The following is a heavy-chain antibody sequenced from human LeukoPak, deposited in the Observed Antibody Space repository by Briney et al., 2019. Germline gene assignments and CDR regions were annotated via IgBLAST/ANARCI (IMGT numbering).Heavy chain of an antibody. CDR1: GFTFGDYH. J-gene: IGHJ3*02. CDR2: VRNRARNYNT. D-gene: IGHD2-21*01. CDR3: ARDGQQGDQSAFDI. Sequence: AGGSLRLSCATSGFTFGDYHMDWVRQAPEKGLEWIGRVRNRARNYNTEYVASVEGRFTISRDASKNSLYLQMDSLKIEDTGVYFCARDGQQGDQSAFDIWGQGTTVTVSS. V-gene: IGHV3-72*01.